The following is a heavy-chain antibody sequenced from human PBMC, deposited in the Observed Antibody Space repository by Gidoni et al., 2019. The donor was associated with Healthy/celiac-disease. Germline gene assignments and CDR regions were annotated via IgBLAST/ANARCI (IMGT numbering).Heavy chain of an antibody. CDR3: AKDIAYYDIEYYYYHYGMDV. V-gene: IGHV3-43*02. Sequence: EVQLVESGGGVVQPGGSLRLSCAAAGFTFDDYALHWVRQAPGKGLEWVSLISGDGGSTYYADSVKGRFTISRDNSKNSLYLQMNSLRTEDTALYYCAKDIAYYDIEYYYYHYGMDVWGQGTTVTVSS. CDR2: ISGDGGST. J-gene: IGHJ6*02. D-gene: IGHD3-9*01. CDR1: GFTFDDYA.